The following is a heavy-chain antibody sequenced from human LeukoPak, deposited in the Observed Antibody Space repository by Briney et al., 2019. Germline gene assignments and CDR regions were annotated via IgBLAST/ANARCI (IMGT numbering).Heavy chain of an antibody. J-gene: IGHJ4*02. V-gene: IGHV4-34*01. CDR3: ARLDYYDSRGYYFDY. Sequence: PSETLSLSCAVYGGSFSGYCWSWIRQPPGKGLEWIGEINHSGSTNYNPSLKSRVTISVDTSKNQFSLKLSSVTAADTAVYYCARLDYYDSRGYYFDYWGQGTLVTVSS. D-gene: IGHD3-22*01. CDR2: INHSGST. CDR1: GGSFSGYC.